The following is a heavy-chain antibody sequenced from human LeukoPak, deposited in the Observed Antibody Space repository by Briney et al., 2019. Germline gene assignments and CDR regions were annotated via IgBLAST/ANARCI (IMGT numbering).Heavy chain of an antibody. CDR2: ISYDGSNK. Sequence: PGRSLRLSCAASGFTFSSYAMHWVRQAPGKGLEWVAVISYDGSNKYYADSVKGRFTISTDNARNSLYLQMNGLRAEDTAVYYCARDQYYAFDYWGQGTLVTVSS. J-gene: IGHJ4*02. V-gene: IGHV3-30*04. CDR3: ARDQYYAFDY. CDR1: GFTFSSYA. D-gene: IGHD3-3*01.